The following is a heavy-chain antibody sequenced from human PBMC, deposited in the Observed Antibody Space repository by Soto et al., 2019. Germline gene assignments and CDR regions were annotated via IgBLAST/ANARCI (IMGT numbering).Heavy chain of an antibody. D-gene: IGHD2-8*01. Sequence: ASVKVSCKASGYTFTIYGIIWVRQAPGQGLEWMGWISGYNGDTNYAQKFQDRVSMTIDTSTGTAYMELRSLTSDDTAIYYCAKNGQPPYYYYGLDVWGQGTKVIVSS. J-gene: IGHJ6*02. V-gene: IGHV1-18*01. CDR3: AKNGQPPYYYYGLDV. CDR2: ISGYNGDT. CDR1: GYTFTIYG.